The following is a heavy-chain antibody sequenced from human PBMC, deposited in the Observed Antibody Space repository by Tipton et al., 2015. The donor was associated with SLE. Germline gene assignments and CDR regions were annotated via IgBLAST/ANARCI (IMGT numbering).Heavy chain of an antibody. V-gene: IGHV4-59*11. J-gene: IGHJ3*02. D-gene: IGHD3-10*01. Sequence: TLSLTCTVSGGSISSHYWSWIRQPPGKGLEWIGYIYYSGSTNYNPSLKSRVTISVDTSKNQFSLKLSFVTAADTAVYYCARDRIWFGEFPIWGQGTMVTVSS. CDR1: GGSISSHY. CDR2: IYYSGST. CDR3: ARDRIWFGEFPI.